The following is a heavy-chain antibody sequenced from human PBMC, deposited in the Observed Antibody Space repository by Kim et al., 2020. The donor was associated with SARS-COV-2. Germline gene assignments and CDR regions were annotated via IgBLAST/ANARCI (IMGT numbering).Heavy chain of an antibody. CDR3: ARVSTVVIPYGLDV. J-gene: IGHJ6*02. D-gene: IGHD3-22*01. Sequence: SETLSLTCAVSGYSITSGYLWGWIRQTPGKGLEWIGSIYYSGTTFYNPSLKSRVTMSVDTSKNQFSLRVTSVTAADTAVYHCARVSTVVIPYGLDVWGQG. CDR1: GYSITSGYL. V-gene: IGHV4-38-2*01. CDR2: IYYSGTT.